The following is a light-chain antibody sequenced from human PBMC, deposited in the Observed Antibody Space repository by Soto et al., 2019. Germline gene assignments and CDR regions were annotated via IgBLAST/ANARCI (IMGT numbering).Light chain of an antibody. CDR2: AAS. CDR3: QQYEDLPYT. V-gene: IGKV1-33*01. CDR1: QDISNS. Sequence: DIQMTQSPSSLSASVGDRVTITCQASQDISNSLSWYQQKPGKAPKLLISAASDLETGVPSRFSGSGSGTDFTVTISSLQPEDIATYYCQQYEDLPYTFGQGTKLEIK. J-gene: IGKJ2*01.